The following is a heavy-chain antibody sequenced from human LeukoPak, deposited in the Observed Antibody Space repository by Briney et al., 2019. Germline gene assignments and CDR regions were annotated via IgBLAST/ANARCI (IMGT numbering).Heavy chain of an antibody. Sequence: GGSLRLSCAASGFTFSSYGMHWVRQAPGKGLEWVAFIRYDGSNKYYADSVKGRFTISRDNSKNTLYLQMNSLRAEDTAVYYCAKDRSSSWYADFDYWGQGTLVTVSS. D-gene: IGHD6-13*01. CDR1: GFTFSSYG. CDR2: IRYDGSNK. V-gene: IGHV3-30*02. J-gene: IGHJ4*02. CDR3: AKDRSSSWYADFDY.